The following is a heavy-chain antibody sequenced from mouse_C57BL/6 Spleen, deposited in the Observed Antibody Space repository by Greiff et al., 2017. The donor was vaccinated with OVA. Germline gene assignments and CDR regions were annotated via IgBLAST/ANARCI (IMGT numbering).Heavy chain of an antibody. D-gene: IGHD2-1*01. CDR1: GYTFTSYW. CDR2: IDPSDSET. Sequence: QVQLQQPGAELVRPGSSVKLSCKASGYTFTSYWMHWVKQRPIQGLEWIGNIDPSDSETHYNQKFKDKATLTVDKSSSTAYMQLSSLTSEDSAVYDCAREGDYGNWFADWGQGTLVTVSA. CDR3: AREGDYGNWFAD. V-gene: IGHV1-52*01. J-gene: IGHJ3*01.